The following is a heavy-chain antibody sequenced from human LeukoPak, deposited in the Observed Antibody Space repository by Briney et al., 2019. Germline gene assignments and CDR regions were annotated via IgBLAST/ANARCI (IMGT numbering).Heavy chain of an antibody. V-gene: IGHV4-39*07. CDR2: IYYSGGT. J-gene: IGHJ4*02. CDR1: GGSISSNGYY. Sequence: SETLSLTCTVSGGSISSNGYYWAWFRQPPGKGLEWIGSIYYSGGTYYNPSLKSRVTISIDTSKNQFSLKLSSVTAADTAVYYCARLYYYDSSGYWRRKSSYFDYWGQGTLVTVSS. CDR3: ARLYYYDSSGYWRRKSSYFDY. D-gene: IGHD3-22*01.